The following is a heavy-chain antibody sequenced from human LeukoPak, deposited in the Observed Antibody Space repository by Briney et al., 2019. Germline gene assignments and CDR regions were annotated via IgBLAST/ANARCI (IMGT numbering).Heavy chain of an antibody. Sequence: SETLSLTCTVSGGSISSYYWSWIRQPPGKGLEWIGYIYYSGSTNYNPSLKSRVTISVDTSKNQFSLKLSSVTAADTAVYYCAKLTYYYDSSGYPLFPNWGQGTLVTVSS. D-gene: IGHD3-22*01. CDR2: IYYSGST. J-gene: IGHJ4*02. CDR1: GGSISSYY. CDR3: AKLTYYYDSSGYPLFPN. V-gene: IGHV4-59*12.